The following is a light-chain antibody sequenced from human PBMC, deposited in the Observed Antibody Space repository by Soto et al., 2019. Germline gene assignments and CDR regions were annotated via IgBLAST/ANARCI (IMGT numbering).Light chain of an antibody. CDR1: SSDVGSYNY. J-gene: IGLJ2*01. V-gene: IGLV2-14*03. CDR3: SSYTGSGTLVV. CDR2: DVS. Sequence: QSVLTQPASVSGSPVQSITISCTGTSSDVGSYNYVSWYQQHPGKAPKLMIYDVSDRPSGVSNRFSGSKSGNTASLTISGLQVEDEADYYCSSYTGSGTLVVFGGGTKLTVL.